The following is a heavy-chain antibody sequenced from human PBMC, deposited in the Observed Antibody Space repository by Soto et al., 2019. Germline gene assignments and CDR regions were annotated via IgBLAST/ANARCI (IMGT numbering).Heavy chain of an antibody. CDR3: ARGDTYYDILTGDYYYYYMDV. Sequence: ASVKVSCKASGYTFTSYAMHWVRQAPGQRLEWMGWINPSNGNTKYAQKFQGRVTITRNTSISTAYMELSSLRSEDTAVYYCARGDTYYDILTGDYYYYYMDVWGKGTTVTVSS. J-gene: IGHJ6*03. D-gene: IGHD3-9*01. CDR1: GYTFTSYA. CDR2: INPSNGNT. V-gene: IGHV1-3*01.